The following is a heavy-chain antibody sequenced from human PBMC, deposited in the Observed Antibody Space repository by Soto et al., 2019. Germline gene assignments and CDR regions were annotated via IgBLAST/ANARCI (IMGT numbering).Heavy chain of an antibody. V-gene: IGHV2-70*01. CDR2: TDWHDDK. CDR3: ARVAAAGAYYYYGMDV. D-gene: IGHD6-13*01. J-gene: IGHJ6*01. CDR1: GFSLTTTGIC. Sequence: SGPTLVNPTQTLKLTCTFSGFSLTTTGICLSWLRQPPGTALAWLALTDWHDDKYYSTSLKTRLTISKDTSKNQVVLTMTNMDPVDTATYYCARVAAAGAYYYYGMDVWGQGATVTVSS.